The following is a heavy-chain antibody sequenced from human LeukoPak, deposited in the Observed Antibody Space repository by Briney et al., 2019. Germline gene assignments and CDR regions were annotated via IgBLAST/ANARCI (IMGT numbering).Heavy chain of an antibody. D-gene: IGHD6-6*01. V-gene: IGHV1-46*01. CDR2: INPSAGST. J-gene: IGHJ4*02. CDR1: GYTFSLYY. Sequence: GASVKVSCKASGYTFSLYYIHWVRQAPGQGLEWMGIINPSAGSTSYAQNFQGRVTMTRDMSTSTVYMDLSSLRSEDTAVYYCAREVGSSSSKYFDYWGQGTLVTVSS. CDR3: AREVGSSSSKYFDY.